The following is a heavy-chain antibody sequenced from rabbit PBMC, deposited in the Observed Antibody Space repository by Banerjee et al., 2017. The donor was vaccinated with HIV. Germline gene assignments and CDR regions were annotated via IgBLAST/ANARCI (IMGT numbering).Heavy chain of an antibody. D-gene: IGHD2-1*01. J-gene: IGHJ5*01. CDR1: GFSFSSTYW. V-gene: IGHV1S45*01. Sequence: QEQLEESGGDLVKPEGTLTLTCTASGFSFSSTYWICWVRQAPGRGLEWIGCINTSSGNTVYATWAKGRFPISRTSSTTVALQMTSLTAADTATYFCARDDYGVMWLDLWGPGTLVT. CDR2: INTSSGNT. CDR3: ARDDYGVMWLDL.